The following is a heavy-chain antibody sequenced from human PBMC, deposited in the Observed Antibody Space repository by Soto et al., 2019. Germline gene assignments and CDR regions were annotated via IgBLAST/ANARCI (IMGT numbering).Heavy chain of an antibody. V-gene: IGHV3-23*01. CDR3: AMVVVVPAGNFDY. D-gene: IGHD2-2*01. Sequence: SGGALRVSCAAAGFTFSGYSLSWVRQAPGKGLEWVSAISGSGGSTYYADSVKGRFTISRDNSKNTLYLQMNSLRAEDTAVYYCAMVVVVPAGNFDYWGQGTLVTVSS. CDR1: GFTFSGYS. CDR2: ISGSGGST. J-gene: IGHJ4*02.